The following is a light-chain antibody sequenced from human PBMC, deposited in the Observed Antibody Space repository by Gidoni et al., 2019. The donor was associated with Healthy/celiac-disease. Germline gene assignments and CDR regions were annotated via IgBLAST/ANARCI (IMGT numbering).Light chain of an antibody. V-gene: IGKV1-39*01. CDR1: QSISSY. CDR3: QQSYSTPLT. J-gene: IGKJ4*01. Sequence: DIQMTQSPSSLSASVGDRVTITCRASQSISSYLNWYQQKPGKAPKLLIYAASSLQSGVPSRFSGSGSWTDFTLTISSLQPEDFATYYCQQSYSTPLTFXGXTKVEIK. CDR2: AAS.